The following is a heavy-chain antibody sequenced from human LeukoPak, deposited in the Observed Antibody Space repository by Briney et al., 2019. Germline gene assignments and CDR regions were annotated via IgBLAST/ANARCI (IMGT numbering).Heavy chain of an antibody. CDR2: IIPILGIA. Sequence: VASVKVSCRASGGTFSSYAISWVRQAPGQGLEWMGRIIPILGIANYAQKFQGRVTITADKSTSTAYMELSSLRSEDTAVYYCATIMAEGSGSYYPAYYFDYWGQGTLVTVSS. CDR3: ATIMAEGSGSYYPAYYFDY. V-gene: IGHV1-69*04. D-gene: IGHD3-10*01. J-gene: IGHJ4*02. CDR1: GGTFSSYA.